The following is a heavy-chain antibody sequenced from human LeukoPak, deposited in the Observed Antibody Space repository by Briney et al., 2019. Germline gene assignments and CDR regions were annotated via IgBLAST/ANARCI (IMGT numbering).Heavy chain of an antibody. J-gene: IGHJ5*02. CDR2: IIPIFGTA. CDR1: GGTFSSYA. CDR3: ARGSDIVVVPAAMDYNWFDP. D-gene: IGHD2-2*01. Sequence: SVKVSCKASGGTFSSYAISWVRQAPGQGLEWMGGIIPIFGTANYAQKFQGRGTITADESTSTAYMELSSLRSEDTAVYYCARGSDIVVVPAAMDYNWFDPWGQGTLVTVSS. V-gene: IGHV1-69*01.